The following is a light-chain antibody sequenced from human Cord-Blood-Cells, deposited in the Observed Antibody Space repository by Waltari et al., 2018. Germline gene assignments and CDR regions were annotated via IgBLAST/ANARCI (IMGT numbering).Light chain of an antibody. CDR1: ALPKQD. V-gene: IGLV3-25*02. CDR2: KDS. Sequence: SYELTQPPSVSVSPGQTARINCPGDALPKQDAYWYQQKPVQAPVLVIYKDSERPSGIPERFSGSSSGTTVTLTISGVQAEDEADYYCQSADSSGTYQVFGGGTKLTVL. CDR3: QSADSSGTYQV. J-gene: IGLJ3*02.